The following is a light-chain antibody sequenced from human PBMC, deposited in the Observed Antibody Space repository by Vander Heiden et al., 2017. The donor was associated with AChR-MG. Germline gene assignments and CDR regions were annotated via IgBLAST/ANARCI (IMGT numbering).Light chain of an antibody. CDR1: QTVSTY. V-gene: IGKV3-11*01. CDR3: QQRSNWPLT. J-gene: IGKJ4*01. CDR2: DAS. Sequence: EIVLTQSPATLSLSPGERATLSCRHRQTVSTYLAWYQQKPGQAPRLLIYDASNRATGIPARFSGSGSGTDFTLTISSLEPEDFAVYYCQQRSNWPLTFGGGTKVEIK.